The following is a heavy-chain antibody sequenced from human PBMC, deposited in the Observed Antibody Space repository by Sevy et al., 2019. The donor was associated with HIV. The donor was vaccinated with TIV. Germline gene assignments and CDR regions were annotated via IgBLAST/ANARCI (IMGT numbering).Heavy chain of an antibody. D-gene: IGHD1-7*01. J-gene: IGHJ2*01. V-gene: IGHV4-34*01. CDR3: AGGPLYSTGTSRRSWYFDL. CDR2: INHSGST. CDR1: GGSFSGYY. Sequence: SETLSLTCAVYGGSFSGYYWSWIRQPPGKGLEWIGEINHSGSTNYNPSLKSRVTISVDTSKNQFSLKLSSVTAADTAVYYCAGGPLYSTGTSRRSWYFDLWGRGTLVTVSS.